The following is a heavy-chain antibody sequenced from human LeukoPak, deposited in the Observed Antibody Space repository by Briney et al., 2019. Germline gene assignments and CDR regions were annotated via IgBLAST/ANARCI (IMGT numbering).Heavy chain of an antibody. CDR1: GYTFTGYN. CDR2: ISPYSGGT. Sequence: GASVKVSCKASGYTFTGYNMHWVRQAHGQGLERMGWISPYSGGTIYAQKFPGRVTMTRATSISTAYMELSSLRSDDTAVYYCARDPRGSVDSSSYFDYWGQGTLVTVSS. V-gene: IGHV1-2*02. CDR3: ARDPRGSVDSSSYFDY. J-gene: IGHJ4*02. D-gene: IGHD3-16*01.